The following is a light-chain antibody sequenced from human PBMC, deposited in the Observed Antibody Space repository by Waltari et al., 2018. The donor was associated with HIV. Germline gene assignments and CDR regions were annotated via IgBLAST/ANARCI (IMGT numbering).Light chain of an antibody. Sequence: QTVVTQEPSFSVSPGGTVTLTCGLSSGSVSSSYYPSWYQQTPGQAPRSLIYSPNTRSSGVPDRLSGSILGNKAALTITGAQADDESDYYCVLYMGNGISVFGGGTKLTVL. CDR3: VLYMGNGISV. CDR2: SPN. J-gene: IGLJ3*02. CDR1: SGSVSSSYY. V-gene: IGLV8-61*01.